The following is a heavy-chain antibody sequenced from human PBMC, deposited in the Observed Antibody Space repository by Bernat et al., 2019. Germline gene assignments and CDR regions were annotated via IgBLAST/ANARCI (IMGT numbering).Heavy chain of an antibody. CDR3: ARDYRGGYSGYGVDY. Sequence: QVQLVESGGGVVQPGRSLRLSCVASGFTFSSHAMHWVRQAPGKGLEWVAVISYDTSNKFYADSVQGRFTISRDNSKNTLYLQMSSLRAEDTAVYYCARDYRGGYSGYGVDYWGQGTLVTVSS. J-gene: IGHJ4*02. D-gene: IGHD5-12*01. CDR1: GFTFSSHA. CDR2: ISYDTSNK. V-gene: IGHV3-30-3*01.